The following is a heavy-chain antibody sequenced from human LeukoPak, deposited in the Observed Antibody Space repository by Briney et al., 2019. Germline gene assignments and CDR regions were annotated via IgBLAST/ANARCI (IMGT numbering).Heavy chain of an antibody. CDR1: GYTFTSYA. J-gene: IGHJ4*02. CDR2: INTNTGNP. D-gene: IGHD5-18*01. CDR3: ARDWKQLWLNWYYFDY. V-gene: IGHV7-4-1*02. Sequence: GASVKVSCKASGYTFTSYAMNWVRQAPGQGLEWMGWINTNTGNPTYAQGFTGRFVFSLDTSVSTAYLQISSLKAEDTAVYYCARDWKQLWLNWYYFDYWGQGTLVTVSS.